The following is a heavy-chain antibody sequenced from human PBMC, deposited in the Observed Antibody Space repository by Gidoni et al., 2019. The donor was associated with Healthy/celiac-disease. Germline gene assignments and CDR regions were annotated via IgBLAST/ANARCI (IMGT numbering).Heavy chain of an antibody. CDR3: ARVPDSSGGAPRAFDI. V-gene: IGHV4-34*01. CDR2: INHSGST. Sequence: TCAVYGGSFSGYYWSWIRQPPGKGLEWIGEINHSGSTNYNPSLKSRVTISVDTSKNQFSLKLSSVTAADTAVYYCARVPDSSGGAPRAFDIWGQGTMVTVSS. D-gene: IGHD6-19*01. J-gene: IGHJ3*02. CDR1: GGSFSGYY.